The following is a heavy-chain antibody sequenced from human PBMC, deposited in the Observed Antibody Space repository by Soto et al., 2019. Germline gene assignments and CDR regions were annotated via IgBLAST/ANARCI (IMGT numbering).Heavy chain of an antibody. J-gene: IGHJ6*02. CDR3: ARVSGSYCYGMDV. Sequence: QVQLQESGPGLVKPSGTLSLTCAVSGGSISSSNWWSWVRQPPGKGLEWIGEIYHSGSTNYNPSPKSRVTISVDKSQNQFSLKLSSVTAADTAVYYCARVSGSYCYGMDVWGQGTTVTVSS. D-gene: IGHD1-26*01. CDR2: IYHSGST. CDR1: GGSISSSNW. V-gene: IGHV4-4*02.